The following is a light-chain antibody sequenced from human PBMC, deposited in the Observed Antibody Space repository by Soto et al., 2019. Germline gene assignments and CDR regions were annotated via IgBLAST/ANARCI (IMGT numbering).Light chain of an antibody. CDR3: QQYGSSGT. CDR2: GAS. V-gene: IGKV3-20*01. J-gene: IGKJ1*01. Sequence: EIVLTQSPGTLSLSPGERSTLSFRASQSVSSSYLAWYQQRPGQAPRLLIYGASNRATGIPDRFSGSGSGTDFTLTISRLEPEDFAVYYCQQYGSSGTSGQGTKVDI. CDR1: QSVSSSY.